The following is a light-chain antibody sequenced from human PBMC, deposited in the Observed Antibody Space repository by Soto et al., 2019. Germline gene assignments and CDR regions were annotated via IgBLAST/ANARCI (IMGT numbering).Light chain of an antibody. CDR3: QAWDSSFVV. J-gene: IGLJ2*01. V-gene: IGLV3-1*01. CDR2: QDN. CDR1: KLGDKY. Sequence: SYELTQPPSVSVSPGQTASITCSGDKLGDKYACWYQQKPGQSPVLVIYQDNRRPSGIPERFSGSNSGNTATLTISGTQAMDEADYYCQAWDSSFVVFGGGTRSPS.